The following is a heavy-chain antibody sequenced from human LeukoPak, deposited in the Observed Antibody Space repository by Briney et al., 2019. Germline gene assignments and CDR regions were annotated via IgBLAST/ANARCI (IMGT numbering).Heavy chain of an antibody. Sequence: GGSLRLSCAASGFTVSSNYMSWVRQAPGKGLEWVSVIYSGGSTYYADSVKGRFTISRDNAKNSLYLQMNSLRAEDTAVYYCARAYGTYSGNYWGQGTLVTVSS. CDR3: ARAYGTYSGNY. J-gene: IGHJ4*02. D-gene: IGHD1-1*01. CDR2: IYSGGST. V-gene: IGHV3-66*01. CDR1: GFTVSSNY.